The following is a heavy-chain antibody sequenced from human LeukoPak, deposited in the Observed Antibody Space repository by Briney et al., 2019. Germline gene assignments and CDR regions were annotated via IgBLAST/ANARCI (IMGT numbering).Heavy chain of an antibody. CDR1: GGSLGDYY. CDR2: INQSGSM. J-gene: IGHJ5*02. CDR3: ARGGRAISRA. V-gene: IGHV4-34*01. Sequence: SETLSLTCAVSGGSLGDYYWSWVGQAPGEGMEWIGEINQSGSMNYSPPLKSRFTLSIDPSKNQFSLNLTSVTAADTAVYYCARGGRAISRAWGQGILVTVSS. D-gene: IGHD3-3*01.